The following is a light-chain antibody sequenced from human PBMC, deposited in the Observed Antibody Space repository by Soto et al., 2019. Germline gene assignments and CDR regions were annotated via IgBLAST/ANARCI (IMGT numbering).Light chain of an antibody. J-gene: IGKJ5*01. Sequence: EVMMTQSPATLSVSPGERATLSCRASQDVSNNIAWYQQKPGQAPRLLIYYASTRATGVPARFSGIGSGTEFTLTLSSLQSEDFALYYCQQYNFWSPINFGQGTRLEIK. CDR2: YAS. V-gene: IGKV3-15*01. CDR3: QQYNFWSPIN. CDR1: QDVSNN.